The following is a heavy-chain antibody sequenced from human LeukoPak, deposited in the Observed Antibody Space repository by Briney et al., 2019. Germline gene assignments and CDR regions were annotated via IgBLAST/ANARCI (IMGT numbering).Heavy chain of an antibody. CDR3: ARVKPNYYDSSAYGTFDI. Sequence: APRKVSCKASGYTFTSYYMHWVRQAPGPRLEWMGIINPSGGSTSYAQKFQGRVTMTRDTSTSTVYMELSSLRSEDTAVYYCARVKPNYYDSSAYGTFDIWGEGTMVTVCS. CDR1: GYTFTSYY. J-gene: IGHJ3*02. V-gene: IGHV1-46*01. D-gene: IGHD3-22*01. CDR2: INPSGGST.